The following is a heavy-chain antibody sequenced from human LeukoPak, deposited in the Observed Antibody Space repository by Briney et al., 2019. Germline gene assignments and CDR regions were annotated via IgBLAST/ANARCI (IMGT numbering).Heavy chain of an antibody. CDR3: GGYSSLDH. CDR2: ISYGGSNR. D-gene: IGHD3-22*01. CDR1: GFTFSSSD. Sequence: GGSLRLSCAASGFTFSSSDLHWVRQAPGKGLEWVAVISYGGSNRYYADSVKGRSTISRDNSKNTLYLQMDSLRVEDTAVYYCGGYSSLDHWGQGTLVTVSS. V-gene: IGHV3-30*03. J-gene: IGHJ4*02.